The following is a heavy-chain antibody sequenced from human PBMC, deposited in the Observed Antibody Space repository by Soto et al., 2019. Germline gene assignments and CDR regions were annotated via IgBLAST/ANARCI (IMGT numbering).Heavy chain of an antibody. Sequence: QVQLQESGPGLVKPSETLSLMCTVSGGSITNYYWSWIRQSPAKGLEWIGYVSDSGSTKYNPSLKSRVTNSWNTPKNRFSLRLPSRTAANRAVNNGAEERGGPTARAVWGKGTTVT. CDR1: GGSITNYY. CDR3: AEERGGPTARAV. J-gene: IGHJ6*03. V-gene: IGHV4-59*01. CDR2: VSDSGST. D-gene: IGHD3-16*01.